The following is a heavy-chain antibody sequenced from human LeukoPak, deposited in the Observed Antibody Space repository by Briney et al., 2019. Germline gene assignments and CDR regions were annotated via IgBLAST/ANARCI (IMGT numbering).Heavy chain of an antibody. CDR3: AKEGSGWYYLDY. D-gene: IGHD6-19*01. V-gene: IGHV3-30*02. CDR2: IESDGSKE. J-gene: IGHJ4*02. CDR1: GFSFASYD. Sequence: PGGSPRLSCVASGFSFASYDIHWVRQAPGKGLEWVTFIESDGSKEYYADSVKGRFTISRDNSMNTVNVQMNSLRPEDTAVYYCAKEGSGWYYLDYWGQGTVVTVSA.